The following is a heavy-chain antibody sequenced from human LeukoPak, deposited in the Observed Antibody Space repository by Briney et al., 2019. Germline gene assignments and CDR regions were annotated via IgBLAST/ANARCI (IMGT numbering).Heavy chain of an antibody. CDR1: GFTFSSYE. D-gene: IGHD3-10*01. CDR2: ISSDGSTT. Sequence: PGGSLRLSCAASGFTFSSYEINWVRQAPGKGLEWVSRISSDGSTTTYADSVKGRFTISRDNAKNTLYLQVGSLRGEDSAVYYCARSGASAGSTWTFDSWGQGTLVTVSS. J-gene: IGHJ4*02. CDR3: ARSGASAGSTWTFDS. V-gene: IGHV3-74*01.